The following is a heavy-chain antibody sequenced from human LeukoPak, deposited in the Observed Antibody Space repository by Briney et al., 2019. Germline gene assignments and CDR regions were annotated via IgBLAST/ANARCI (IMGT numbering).Heavy chain of an antibody. J-gene: IGHJ3*02. V-gene: IGHV4-59*01. CDR3: ARESDYGDAFDI. CDR2: IYYSGST. Sequence: SETLSLTCTVSGGSISSYYWSWIRQPPGKGLEWIGYIYYSGSTNYNPSLKSRVTISVDTSKDQFSLKLSSVTAADTAVYYCARESDYGDAFDIWGQGTMVTVSS. CDR1: GGSISSYY. D-gene: IGHD4-17*01.